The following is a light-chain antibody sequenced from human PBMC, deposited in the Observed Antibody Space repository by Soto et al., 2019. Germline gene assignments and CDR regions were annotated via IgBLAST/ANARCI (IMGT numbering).Light chain of an antibody. J-gene: IGLJ2*01. V-gene: IGLV2-8*01. CDR3: SSYAGSNNYVV. CDR2: EVS. Sequence: QSALTQPPSASGSLGQSVTISCTGTSSDVGGYNYVSWYQQHPAKAPKLMIYEVSKRPSGVPDRFSGSKSGNTASLTISGLQAEDEADYYCSSYAGSNNYVVFGGGTKLTVL. CDR1: SSDVGGYNY.